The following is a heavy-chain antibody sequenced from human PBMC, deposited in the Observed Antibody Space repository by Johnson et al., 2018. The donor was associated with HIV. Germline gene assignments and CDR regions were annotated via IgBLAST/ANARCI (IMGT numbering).Heavy chain of an antibody. V-gene: IGHV3-53*01. CDR1: GFTVSSNY. D-gene: IGHD5-24*01. J-gene: IGHJ3*02. Sequence: EVQLVESGGGLIQPGGSLRLSCAASGFTVSSNYMSWVCQAPGKGLEWVSVIYSGGSTYYADSVKGRFTISRDNSKNTLYLQMNSLRAEDTAVYYCARAEGDGYNRRGRSAFYIWGQGTMVTVSS. CDR3: ARAEGDGYNRRGRSAFYI. CDR2: IYSGGST.